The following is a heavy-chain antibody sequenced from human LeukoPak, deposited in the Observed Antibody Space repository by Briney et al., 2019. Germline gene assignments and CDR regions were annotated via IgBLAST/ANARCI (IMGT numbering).Heavy chain of an antibody. D-gene: IGHD6-13*01. CDR1: GFTFSSYE. CDR2: ISRSGSTI. CDR3: AKDLMPRRRESWTPIAAAGPQPPDY. Sequence: GGSPRLSCAASGFTFSSYEMNWVRQAPGKGLEWVSYISRSGSTIYYADSVKGRFTISRGNSENTLYLQMNSLRAEDTAVYYCAKDLMPRRRESWTPIAAAGPQPPDYWGQGTLVTVSS. V-gene: IGHV3-48*03. J-gene: IGHJ4*02.